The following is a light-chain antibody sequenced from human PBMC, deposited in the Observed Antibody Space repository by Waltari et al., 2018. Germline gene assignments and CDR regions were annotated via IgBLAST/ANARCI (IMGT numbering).Light chain of an antibody. CDR3: QSYDSSLSGSRV. Sequence: QSVLTQPPSVSGAPGQRVTISCTGSSPNIGAGSDVHWYQQPPGTAPKLLMYGNSNRPSGVPDRFSGSKSGTSASLAITGLQAEDEADYYCQSYDSSLSGSRVFGGGTKLTVL. CDR2: GNS. J-gene: IGLJ2*01. CDR1: SPNIGAGSD. V-gene: IGLV1-40*01.